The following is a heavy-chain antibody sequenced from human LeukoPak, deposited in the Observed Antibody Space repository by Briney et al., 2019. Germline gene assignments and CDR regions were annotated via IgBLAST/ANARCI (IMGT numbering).Heavy chain of an antibody. CDR2: IYYSGST. J-gene: IGHJ4*02. CDR1: GDSIYSGSYY. D-gene: IGHD3-10*01. V-gene: IGHV4-39*07. CDR3: ARRAMVRGVKEGHFDY. Sequence: SETLSLTCTVSGDSIYSGSYYWGWTRQPPGKGLGWIGSIYYSGSTYYNPSLKSRVTISIDTSKNQFSLKLSSVTAADTAVYYCARRAMVRGVKEGHFDYWGQGTLVTVSS.